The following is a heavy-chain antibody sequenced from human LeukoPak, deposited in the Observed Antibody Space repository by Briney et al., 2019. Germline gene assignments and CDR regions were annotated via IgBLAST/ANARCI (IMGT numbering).Heavy chain of an antibody. V-gene: IGHV3-23*01. D-gene: IGHD3-10*01. J-gene: IGHJ4*02. CDR1: GFTFSSYA. CDR2: VSGGGGST. Sequence: GGSLRLSCAVSGFTFSSYAMTWVRQAPGKGLEWVSAVSGGGGSTHYVDSVKGRFTISRDNSKNTLYLQMTSLRAEDTAVYYCAKGYYGSESYYTFDYWGQGTLVTVSS. CDR3: AKGYYGSESYYTFDY.